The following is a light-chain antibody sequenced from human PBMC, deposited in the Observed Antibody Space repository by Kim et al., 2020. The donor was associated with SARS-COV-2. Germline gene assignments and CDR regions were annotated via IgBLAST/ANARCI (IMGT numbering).Light chain of an antibody. CDR2: QGK. V-gene: IGLV3-1*01. CDR3: QAWDSNTVV. J-gene: IGLJ2*01. CDR1: KLGDKY. Sequence: SYELTQPPSVYVSPGQTASIICSGDKLGDKYASWYQQKPGQSPVVVIYQGKNRPSGIPERFSGSSSGNTATLTISETQAMDEADYYCQAWDSNTVVFGGGTQLTVL.